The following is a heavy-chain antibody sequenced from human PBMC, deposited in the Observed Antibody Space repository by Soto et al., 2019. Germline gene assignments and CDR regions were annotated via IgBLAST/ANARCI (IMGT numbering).Heavy chain of an antibody. V-gene: IGHV4-30-4*01. CDR3: ARGRSTVNFDY. CDR1: GGSISSGDYY. CDR2: IFYSGST. Sequence: SETLSLTCTVSGGSISSGDYYWSWIRQPPGKGLEWIGNIFYSGSTYYNPSLKSRVTISVDTSKNQFSLKLSSVTAADTAVYYCARGRSTVNFDYWGQGTLVTVSS. D-gene: IGHD4-17*01. J-gene: IGHJ4*02.